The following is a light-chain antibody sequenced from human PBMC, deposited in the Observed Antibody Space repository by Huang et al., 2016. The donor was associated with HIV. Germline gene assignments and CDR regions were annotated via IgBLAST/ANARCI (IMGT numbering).Light chain of an antibody. CDR2: TTS. CDR1: QDVNIH. CDR3: QQSYSSPRVT. J-gene: IGKJ3*01. Sequence: DIQMTQSPSSLSAFVGDSVTITCRASQDVNIHLNWYQQKPGKGPKLLIYTTSTLYSGVPSRFSGSGSGTEFTLTINSLQPEDSATYFCQQSYSSPRVTFGPGTKINI. V-gene: IGKV1-39*01.